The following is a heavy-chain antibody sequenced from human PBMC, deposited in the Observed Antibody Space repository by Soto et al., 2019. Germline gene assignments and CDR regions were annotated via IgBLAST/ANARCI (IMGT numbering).Heavy chain of an antibody. D-gene: IGHD3-22*01. CDR1: GFSLSTIGVG. Sequence: QITLKESGPTLVKPTQTLTLTCTFSGFSLSTIGVGVGWIRQPPGKALEWLALIYWDDDKRYSPSLKSRLTITNDYSKNQVVLTMTNMDPVDTATYYGAHSLITMIIPDAFDIWGQGTMVTVSS. CDR2: IYWDDDK. CDR3: AHSLITMIIPDAFDI. V-gene: IGHV2-5*02. J-gene: IGHJ3*02.